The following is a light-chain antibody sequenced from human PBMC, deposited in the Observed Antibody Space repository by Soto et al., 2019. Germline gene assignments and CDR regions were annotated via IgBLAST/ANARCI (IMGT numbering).Light chain of an antibody. CDR3: QQYGSSPGYT. V-gene: IGKV3-20*01. CDR2: GAS. Sequence: EIVLTQSPGTLSLSPGERATLSCRASQIVDSSYLAWYQQKPGQAPRLLIYGASSRATGIPDRFSGSGSGTDFTLIISRLEPEDFAVYYCQQYGSSPGYTFGQGTKLEIK. CDR1: QIVDSSY. J-gene: IGKJ2*01.